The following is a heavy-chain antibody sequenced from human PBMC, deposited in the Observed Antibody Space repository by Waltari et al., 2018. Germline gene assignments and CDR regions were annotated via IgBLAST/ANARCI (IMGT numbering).Heavy chain of an antibody. CDR3: ARDLVIAAAGRYYYYGMDV. CDR2: IYSGGSN. J-gene: IGHJ6*02. D-gene: IGHD6-13*01. V-gene: IGHV3-53*04. CDR1: GFTVSSNY. Sequence: EVQLVESGGGLVQPGGSLRLSCAASGFTVSSNYMSWVRQAPGKGLEWVSVIYSGGSNYLVDSVKGRFTNSRHNSKNTLYLQMNSLRAEDTAVYYCARDLVIAAAGRYYYYGMDVWGQGTTVTVSS.